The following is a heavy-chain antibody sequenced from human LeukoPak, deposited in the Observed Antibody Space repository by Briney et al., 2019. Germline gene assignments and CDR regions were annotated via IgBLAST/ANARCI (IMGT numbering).Heavy chain of an antibody. V-gene: IGHV4-59*11. J-gene: IGHJ4*02. CDR2: IYYSGST. CDR1: GGSISSHY. Sequence: TSETLSLTCTVSGGSISSHYWSWIRQPPGKGLEWIGYIYYSGSTNYNPSLKGRVTISVDTSKNQFSLKLSSVTAADTAVYYCARGTQYYDFWSGYYHTGYFDYWGQGTLVTVSS. CDR3: ARGTQYYDFWSGYYHTGYFDY. D-gene: IGHD3-3*01.